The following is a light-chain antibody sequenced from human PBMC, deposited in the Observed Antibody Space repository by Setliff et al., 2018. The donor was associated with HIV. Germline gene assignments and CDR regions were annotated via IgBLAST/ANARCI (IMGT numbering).Light chain of an antibody. CDR1: GGSIADYY. CDR3: QSYDSRLRGI. Sequence: NFMLTQPHSVSESPGKTVTISCTRSGGSIADYYVHWYQQRPGSSPIAVIFNYRERPWGVPDRFSGSFDTSSNSASLAITGLQAEDEADYYCQSYDSRLRGIFGGGTKVTVL. CDR2: NYR. V-gene: IGLV6-57*01. J-gene: IGLJ2*01.